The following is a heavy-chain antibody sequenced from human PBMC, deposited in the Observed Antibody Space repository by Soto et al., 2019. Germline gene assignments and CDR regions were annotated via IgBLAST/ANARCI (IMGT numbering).Heavy chain of an antibody. CDR3: ARQTTDYYDSSGYFFDI. J-gene: IGHJ3*02. D-gene: IGHD3-22*01. V-gene: IGHV4-30-4*01. CDR1: CGSISSGDYY. Sequence: TLSLTCTVSCGSISSGDYYWSWIRQPPGKGLEWIGYIYYSGSTYYNPSLKSRVTISVDTSKNQFSLKLSSVTAVDTAVYYCARQTTDYYDSSGYFFDIWGQGTMVT. CDR2: IYYSGST.